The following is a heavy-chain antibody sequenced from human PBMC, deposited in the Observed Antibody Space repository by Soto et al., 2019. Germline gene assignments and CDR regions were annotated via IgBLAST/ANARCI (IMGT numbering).Heavy chain of an antibody. V-gene: IGHV4-30-2*01. CDR2: ISHTGST. J-gene: IGHJ5*02. Sequence: QLQLQESGSGLVKPSQTLSLTCAVSGGSISSGNSYSWSWIRQPPGKGLEGIGSISHTGSTSYNPSLKGRVTMSVDKSKKQFSLKLSSVTAADMAVYYCAIAVAPYLGTWFDPWGQGTLVIVSS. CDR1: GGSISSGNSYS. CDR3: AIAVAPYLGTWFDP. D-gene: IGHD3-16*01.